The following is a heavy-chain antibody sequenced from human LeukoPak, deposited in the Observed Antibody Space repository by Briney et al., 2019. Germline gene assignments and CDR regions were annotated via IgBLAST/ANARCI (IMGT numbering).Heavy chain of an antibody. D-gene: IGHD3-3*01. V-gene: IGHV3-23*01. J-gene: IGHJ4*02. Sequence: GGSLRLSCAASGFTFSSYGMSWVRQAPGKGLEWVSAISGSGGSTYYADSVKGRFTISRDNSKNTLYLQMNSLRAEDTAVYYCARSFLDSGQQIFGVAHDYWGQGTLVTVSS. CDR2: ISGSGGST. CDR1: GFTFSSYG. CDR3: ARSFLDSGQQIFGVAHDY.